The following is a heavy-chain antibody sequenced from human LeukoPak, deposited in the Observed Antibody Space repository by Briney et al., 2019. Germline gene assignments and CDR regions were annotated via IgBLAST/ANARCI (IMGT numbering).Heavy chain of an antibody. CDR1: GFTFSSYS. D-gene: IGHD4-17*01. CDR2: ISSSGTYM. V-gene: IGHV3-21*01. Sequence: GGSLRLSCAVSGFTFSSYSMNWVRQAPGKGLEWVSCISSSGTYMFYADSVKGRCTISRDNAKNSLYLQINSLRADDTAVYYCARVDYADYAPNFDYWGEGTLVTVSS. CDR3: ARVDYADYAPNFDY. J-gene: IGHJ4*02.